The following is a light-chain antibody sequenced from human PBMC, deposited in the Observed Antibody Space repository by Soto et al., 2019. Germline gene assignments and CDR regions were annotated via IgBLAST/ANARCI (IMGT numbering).Light chain of an antibody. CDR1: ASDIGNYNY. Sequence: QSALTQPASVSGSPGQSITISCTGTASDIGNYNYVSWYQLHPGKAPKLLIYGVSNRPSGVSNRFSGSKSGNAASLTISGLQAEDEADYYCSSYTSSSSLMFGGGTQLTVL. V-gene: IGLV2-14*01. CDR2: GVS. J-gene: IGLJ7*01. CDR3: SSYTSSSSLM.